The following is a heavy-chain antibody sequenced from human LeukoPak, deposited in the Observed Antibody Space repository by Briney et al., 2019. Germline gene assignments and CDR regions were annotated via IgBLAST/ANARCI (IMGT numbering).Heavy chain of an antibody. J-gene: IGHJ4*02. CDR1: GGTFSSYA. D-gene: IGHD2-2*01. V-gene: IGHV1-69*01. CDR2: IIPIFGTA. Sequence: ASVKVSGKASGGTFSSYAISWVRQAPGQGLEWMGGIIPIFGTANYAQKFQGRVTITADESTSTAYMELSSLRSEDTAVYYCARDRYCSSTSCPRSLDYWGQGTLVTVSS. CDR3: ARDRYCSSTSCPRSLDY.